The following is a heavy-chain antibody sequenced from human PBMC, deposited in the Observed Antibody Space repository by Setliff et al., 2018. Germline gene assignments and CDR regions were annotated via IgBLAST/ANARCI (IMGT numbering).Heavy chain of an antibody. CDR1: GGSISSSSYY. J-gene: IGHJ5*02. V-gene: IGHV4-39*07. D-gene: IGHD1-26*01. Sequence: SETPSLTCTVSGGSISSSSYYWGWIRQPPGKGLEWIGSIYYSGSTYYNPSLKSRVTISVDTSKNQFSLKLSSVTAADTAVYYCARDTYSGSYWINWFDPWGQGTLVTVSS. CDR2: IYYSGST. CDR3: ARDTYSGSYWINWFDP.